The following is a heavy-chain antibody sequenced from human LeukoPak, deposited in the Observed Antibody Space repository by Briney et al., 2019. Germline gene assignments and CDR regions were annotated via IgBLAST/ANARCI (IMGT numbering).Heavy chain of an antibody. CDR2: INHSGST. J-gene: IGHJ5*02. Sequence: TSETLSLTCAVYGGSFSGYYWSWIRQPPGKGLEWIGEINHSGSTNYNPSLKSRVTISVDTSKNQFSLKLSSVTAADTAVYYCARGLLLWFGELSVNWFDPWGQGTLVTVSS. V-gene: IGHV4-34*01. CDR3: ARGLLLWFGELSVNWFDP. CDR1: GGSFSGYY. D-gene: IGHD3-10*01.